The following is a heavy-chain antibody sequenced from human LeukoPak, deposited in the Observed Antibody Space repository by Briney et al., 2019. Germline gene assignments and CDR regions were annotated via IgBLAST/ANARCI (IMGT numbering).Heavy chain of an antibody. J-gene: IGHJ4*02. CDR1: GFTVSSNY. V-gene: IGHV3-53*01. CDR3: ANTAPPRITMIVGY. CDR2: IYSGGST. D-gene: IGHD3-22*01. Sequence: PGGSLRLSCAASGFTVSSNYMSWVRQAPGKGLEWVSVIYSGGSTYYADSVKGRFTISRDNSKNTLYLQMNSLRAEDTAVYYCANTAPPRITMIVGYWGQGTLVTVSS.